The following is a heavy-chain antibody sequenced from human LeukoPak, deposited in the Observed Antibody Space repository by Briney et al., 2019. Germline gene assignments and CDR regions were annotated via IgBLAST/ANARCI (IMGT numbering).Heavy chain of an antibody. D-gene: IGHD6-13*01. CDR1: GGSISSGGYY. CDR2: IYYSGST. V-gene: IGHV4-31*03. Sequence: SQTLSLTCTVSGGSISSGGYYWSWIRQHPGKGLEWIGYIYYSGSTYYNPSLKSRVTISVDTSKNQFSLKLSSVTAADTAVYYCARNLYSSSWYWINWFDPWGQGTLVTVSS. CDR3: ARNLYSSSWYWINWFDP. J-gene: IGHJ5*02.